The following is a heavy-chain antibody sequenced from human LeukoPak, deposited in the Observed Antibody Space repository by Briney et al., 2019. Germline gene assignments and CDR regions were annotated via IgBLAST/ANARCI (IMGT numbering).Heavy chain of an antibody. CDR1: GFTFSSSW. J-gene: IGHJ4*02. V-gene: IGHV3-7*05. CDR2: IKQEGSDK. Sequence: GGSLRLSCAAFGFTFSSSWMSWVRQAPGKGLEWLANIKQEGSDKNYVDSVKGRFTISRDNAKNSLYLQMNGLRVEDTAVYYCARQSGGSLDYWGQGTLVTVSS. CDR3: ARQSGGSLDY. D-gene: IGHD1-26*01.